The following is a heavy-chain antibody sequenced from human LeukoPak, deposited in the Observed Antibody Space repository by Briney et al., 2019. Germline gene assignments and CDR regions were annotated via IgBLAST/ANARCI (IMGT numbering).Heavy chain of an antibody. V-gene: IGHV6-1*01. Sequence: SQTLSLTCAISGDSVSSNSAAWNWIRQSPSRGLEWLGRTYYRSKWYNGYAVSVKSRITINPDTSKNQFSLQLNSVTPEDTAVYYCARAQERANSDIVATKKEAFDIWGQGTMVTVSS. CDR1: GDSVSSNSAA. J-gene: IGHJ3*02. CDR3: ARAQERANSDIVATKKEAFDI. CDR2: TYYRSKWYN. D-gene: IGHD5-12*01.